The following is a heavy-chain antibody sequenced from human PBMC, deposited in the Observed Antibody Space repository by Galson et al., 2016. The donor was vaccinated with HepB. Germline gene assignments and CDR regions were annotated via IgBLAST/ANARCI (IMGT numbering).Heavy chain of an antibody. D-gene: IGHD3-3*01. CDR2: IYYSGST. CDR1: GGSISSYY. V-gene: IGHV4-59*01. J-gene: IGHJ4*02. CDR3: ARGSILRYLELLPHFGS. Sequence: SETLSLTCTVSGGSISSYYWSWIRQPPGKGLEWIGYIYYSGSTNYNSSLKSRVTISIDTSKNQFSLKLNSVTAADTAVYYCARGSILRYLELLPHFGSWGQGTLVTVSS.